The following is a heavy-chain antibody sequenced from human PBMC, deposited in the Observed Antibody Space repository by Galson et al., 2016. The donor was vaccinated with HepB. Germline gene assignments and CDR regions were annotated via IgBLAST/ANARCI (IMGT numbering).Heavy chain of an antibody. CDR1: GYIFTSYY. CDR2: TNPGGGST. J-gene: IGHJ4*02. Sequence: SVKVSCKASGYIFTSYYLHWVRQAPGQGLEWMGVTNPGGGSTTNSQKFPGRITMTRDKSTSTVYMELSSLRSDDTAIYYCARDIPARYNSWSRSLWGQGTLVAVSS. V-gene: IGHV1-46*01. CDR3: ARDIPARYNSWSRSL. D-gene: IGHD3-3*01.